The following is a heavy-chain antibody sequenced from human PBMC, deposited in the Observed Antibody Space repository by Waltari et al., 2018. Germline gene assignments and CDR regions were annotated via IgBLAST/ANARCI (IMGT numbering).Heavy chain of an antibody. CDR1: GGSISSGSYY. J-gene: IGHJ3*02. V-gene: IGHV4-61*02. Sequence: QVQLQESGPGLVKPSQTLSLTCTVSGGSISSGSYYRRWIRQPAGKGLEWIGRIYTSGSTNYNPSLKSRVTISVDTSKNQFSLKLSSVTAADTAVYYCAREGGRGGLGARNAFDIWGQGTMVTVSS. CDR3: AREGGRGGLGARNAFDI. CDR2: IYTSGST. D-gene: IGHD1-26*01.